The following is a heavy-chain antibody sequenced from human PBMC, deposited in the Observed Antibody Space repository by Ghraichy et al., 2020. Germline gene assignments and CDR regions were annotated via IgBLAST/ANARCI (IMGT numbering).Heavy chain of an antibody. V-gene: IGHV1-2*02. Sequence: ASVKVSCKASGYTFTGYYMHWVRQAPGQGLEWMGWINPNTGGTNYAQKFQGRVTITSDTSISTANMELSRLRSDDTVVYYCARVHQLREEGATDYYYGMDVWGQGTTDTVSS. J-gene: IGHJ6*02. CDR3: ARVHQLREEGATDYYYGMDV. CDR2: INPNTGGT. CDR1: GYTFTGYY. D-gene: IGHD1-26*01.